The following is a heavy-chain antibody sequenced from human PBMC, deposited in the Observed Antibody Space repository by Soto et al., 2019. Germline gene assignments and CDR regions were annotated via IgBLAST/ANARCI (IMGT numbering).Heavy chain of an antibody. J-gene: IGHJ4*01. D-gene: IGHD3-9*01. Sequence: ASVKVSCKASGYTFIYYYIHWVRQAPGQGLEWMGIINPRDGSTNYAQKFQGRITMTRDTSTSTVYMELSSLRSDDTAVYYCSISTADFDCWGRGSLVTVSS. V-gene: IGHV1-46*03. CDR1: GYTFIYYY. CDR3: SISTADFDC. CDR2: INPRDGST.